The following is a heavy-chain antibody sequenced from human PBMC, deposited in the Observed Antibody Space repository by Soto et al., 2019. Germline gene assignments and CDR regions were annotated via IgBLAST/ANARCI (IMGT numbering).Heavy chain of an antibody. CDR1: GFTFSSYG. D-gene: IGHD6-19*01. V-gene: IGHV3-30*18. J-gene: IGHJ5*02. CDR2: ISYDGSNK. Sequence: QVQLVESGGGVVQPGRSLRLSCAASGFTFSSYGMHWVRQAPGMGLEWVAVISYDGSNKYYADSVKGRFTISRDNSKNTLYLQMNSLRAEDTAVYYCAKLGLVAVAGTGWFDPWGRGTLVTVSS. CDR3: AKLGLVAVAGTGWFDP.